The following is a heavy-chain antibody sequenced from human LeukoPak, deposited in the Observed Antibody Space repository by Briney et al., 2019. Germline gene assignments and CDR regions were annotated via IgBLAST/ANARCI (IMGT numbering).Heavy chain of an antibody. D-gene: IGHD1-1*01. CDR3: ARELSTTYYYYMDV. CDR1: GGSISSGGYY. CDR2: IYHSGST. V-gene: IGHV4-30-2*01. J-gene: IGHJ6*03. Sequence: PSQTLSLTCTVSGGSISSGGYYWSWIRQPPGKGLEWIGYIYHSGSTYYNPSLKSRVTIPVDRSKNQFSLKLSSVTAADTAVYYCARELSTTYYYYMDVWGKGTTVTGSS.